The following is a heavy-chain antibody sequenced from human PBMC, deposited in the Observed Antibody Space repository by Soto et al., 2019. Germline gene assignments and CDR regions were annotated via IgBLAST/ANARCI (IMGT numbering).Heavy chain of an antibody. CDR2: ISGSGGST. CDR3: AKSYIPGYCSSTSCYVGDAFDI. J-gene: IGHJ3*02. D-gene: IGHD2-2*01. Sequence: GGSLRLSCAASGFTFSSYAMSWVRQAPGKGLEWVSAISGSGGSTYYADSVKGRFTISRDNSKNTLYLQMNSLRAEDTAVYYCAKSYIPGYCSSTSCYVGDAFDIWGQGTMVTVSS. CDR1: GFTFSSYA. V-gene: IGHV3-23*01.